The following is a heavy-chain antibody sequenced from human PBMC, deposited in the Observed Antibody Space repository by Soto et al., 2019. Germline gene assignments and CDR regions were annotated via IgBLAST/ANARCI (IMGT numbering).Heavy chain of an antibody. V-gene: IGHV3-33*01. CDR3: ARDLGSCVPYYGMDV. D-gene: IGHD1-26*01. CDR2: IWYDGSNK. CDR1: GFTFSSYG. Sequence: QVQLVESGGGVVQPGRSLRLSCAASGFTFSSYGMHWVRQAPGKGLEWVAVIWYDGSNKYYADSVKGRFTISRDNSKNTLYLQMNSLRAEDTAVYYCARDLGSCVPYYGMDVWGQGTTVTVSS. J-gene: IGHJ6*02.